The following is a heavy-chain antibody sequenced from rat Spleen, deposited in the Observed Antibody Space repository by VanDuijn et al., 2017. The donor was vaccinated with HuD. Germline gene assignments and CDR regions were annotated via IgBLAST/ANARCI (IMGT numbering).Heavy chain of an antibody. CDR3: TRDRILRSTGFDH. V-gene: IGHV5-20*01. Sequence: EVQLVESGGGLVQPGRSLTLSCAASGFTFSDYYMAWVRQAPTRGLEWVASINYDNDGTYYRNSVKGRFTISRDNAKSSLYLQMDSLRSEDTATYYCTRDRILRSTGFDHWGQGVMVTVSS. J-gene: IGHJ2*01. CDR1: GFTFSDYY. D-gene: IGHD1-6*01. CDR2: INYDNDGT.